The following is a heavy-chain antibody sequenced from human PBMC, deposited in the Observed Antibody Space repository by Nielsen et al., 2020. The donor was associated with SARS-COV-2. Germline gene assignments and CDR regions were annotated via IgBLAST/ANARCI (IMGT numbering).Heavy chain of an antibody. J-gene: IGHJ4*02. D-gene: IGHD5-18*01. V-gene: IGHV3-64D*06. CDR2: ISSDGSRT. CDR3: AREGLGDTAMGALDY. CDR1: GFTFRNYV. Sequence: GESLKISCSVSGFTFRNYVMNWVRQAPGKGLEDVASISSDGSRTYHSDSVKGRFTISRDNSQNTLYLQMSSLRVEDTAVYYCAREGLGDTAMGALDYWGQGTLVTVSS.